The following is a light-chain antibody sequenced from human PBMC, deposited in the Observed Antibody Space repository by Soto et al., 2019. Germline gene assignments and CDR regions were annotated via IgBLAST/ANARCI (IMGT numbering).Light chain of an antibody. CDR1: QSIGSW. V-gene: IGKV1-5*03. Sequence: DIQMTQSPSTLSASVGARVTITCRASQSIGSWLAWFQQKPGKAPKVLIYKASNLESGVPSRFSGSGSGTEFTLTISSLQSDDFATYYCPHYYGYSWTFGQGTKVEIK. J-gene: IGKJ1*01. CDR2: KAS. CDR3: PHYYGYSWT.